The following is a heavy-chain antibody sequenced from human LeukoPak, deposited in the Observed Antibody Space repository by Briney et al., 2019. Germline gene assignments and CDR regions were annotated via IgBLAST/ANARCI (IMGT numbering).Heavy chain of an antibody. CDR2: IYSGGST. CDR1: GFTVSRNY. CDR3: ARDPPFIIGTTFFDY. V-gene: IGHV3-66*01. Sequence: GGSLRLSCAAYGFTVSRNYMSWVRQAPGKGLEWVSVIYSGGSTYYADSVKGRFTISRDNSKNTLYLQMNSLRAEDTAVYYCARDPPFIIGTTFFDYWGQGTLVTVSS. D-gene: IGHD1-20*01. J-gene: IGHJ4*02.